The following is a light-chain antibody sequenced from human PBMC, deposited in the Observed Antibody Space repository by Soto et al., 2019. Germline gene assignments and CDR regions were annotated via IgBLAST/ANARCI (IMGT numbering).Light chain of an antibody. CDR1: QSVSSSY. CDR3: QQYVSSPLLT. Sequence: EIVLTQSPGTLSLSPGERATLSCRASQSVSSSYLAWYQQKPGQAPRLLIYGASSRATGIPERFSGSGSGTDFTNTISRLEPEDFAVYYCQQYVSSPLLTFGPGTKVDIK. V-gene: IGKV3-20*01. J-gene: IGKJ3*01. CDR2: GAS.